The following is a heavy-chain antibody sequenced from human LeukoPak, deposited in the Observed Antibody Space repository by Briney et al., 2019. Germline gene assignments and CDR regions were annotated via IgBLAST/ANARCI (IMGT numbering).Heavy chain of an antibody. CDR2: ISAYNGNT. Sequence: GASVKVSCKASGYTFTSYGISWVRQAPGQGLEWMGWISAYNGNTNYAQKLQGRVTMTTDTSTSTAYMELRSLRSDDTAVYYCASPTDYYDSSGIFDYWGQGTLVTVSS. D-gene: IGHD3-22*01. CDR3: ASPTDYYDSSGIFDY. V-gene: IGHV1-18*01. J-gene: IGHJ4*02. CDR1: GYTFTSYG.